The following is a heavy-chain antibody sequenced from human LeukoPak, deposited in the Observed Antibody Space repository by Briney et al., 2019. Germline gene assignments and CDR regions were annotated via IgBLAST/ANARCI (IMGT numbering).Heavy chain of an antibody. CDR2: IYTSGST. J-gene: IGHJ3*02. Sequence: PSETLSLTCTVSGGSISSGSYCWSWIRQPAGKGLEWIGRIYTSGSTNYNPSLKSRVTISVDTSNNQFSLKLSSVTAADTAVYYCARDYYDSSGYYALAFDIWGQGTMVTVSS. V-gene: IGHV4-61*02. CDR1: GGSISSGSYC. CDR3: ARDYYDSSGYYALAFDI. D-gene: IGHD3-22*01.